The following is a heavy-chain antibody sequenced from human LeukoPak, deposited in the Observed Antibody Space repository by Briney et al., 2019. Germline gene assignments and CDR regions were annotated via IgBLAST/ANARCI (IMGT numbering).Heavy chain of an antibody. J-gene: IGHJ4*02. CDR3: ARDPGYSSGWYPFGY. CDR1: GGTFSSYT. Sequence: SVKVSCKASGGTFSSYTISWVRQAPGQGLEWMGRIIPILGIANYAQKFQGRVTITADKSTSTAYMELSSLRSEDTAVYYCARDPGYSSGWYPFGYWGQGTLVTVSS. D-gene: IGHD6-19*01. V-gene: IGHV1-69*04. CDR2: IIPILGIA.